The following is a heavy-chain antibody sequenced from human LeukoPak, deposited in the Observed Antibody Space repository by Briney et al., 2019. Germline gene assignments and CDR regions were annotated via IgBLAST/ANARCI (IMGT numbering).Heavy chain of an antibody. D-gene: IGHD4-17*01. V-gene: IGHV3-23*01. Sequence: GGSLRLSCAASGLIFHNYALVWIRRAPGKGPEWVSAILGGGGTFYADAVKGRFTISRDNSKNTLYLQMNSLRSEDTATYYCGQDPNGNYIGAFDFWGRGTMVTVSS. J-gene: IGHJ3*01. CDR1: GLIFHNYA. CDR2: ILGGGGT. CDR3: GQDPNGNYIGAFDF.